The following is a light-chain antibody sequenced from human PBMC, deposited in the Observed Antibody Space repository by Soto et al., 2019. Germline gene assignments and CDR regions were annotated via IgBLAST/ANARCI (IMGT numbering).Light chain of an antibody. V-gene: IGKV1-39*01. Sequence: DIQMTQYPSSMSASVGDRLTITCRASHNIVNYLTWYQRKPGKAPRLLIYATSSLQSGVPSRFSGSGSGTNFTLAISSLQPEDFATFYCQQSYSVPLTFGGGTKVDIK. CDR2: ATS. J-gene: IGKJ4*01. CDR1: HNIVNY. CDR3: QQSYSVPLT.